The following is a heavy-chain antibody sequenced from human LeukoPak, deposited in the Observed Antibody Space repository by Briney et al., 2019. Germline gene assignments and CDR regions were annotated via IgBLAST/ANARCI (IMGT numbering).Heavy chain of an antibody. Sequence: SETLSLTCTVSGGSISSSSYYWVWIRQPPGKGLDWGGSSYYSGISFYNPSLKSRVTISLDTSNNPFSFKLSYVTAGDTAVYSCARDENGYSSGWSKDFDSWGEGKLVTASS. J-gene: IGHJ4*02. CDR3: ARDENGYSSGWSKDFDS. V-gene: IGHV4-39*07. CDR1: GGSISSSSYY. D-gene: IGHD6-19*01. CDR2: SYYSGIS.